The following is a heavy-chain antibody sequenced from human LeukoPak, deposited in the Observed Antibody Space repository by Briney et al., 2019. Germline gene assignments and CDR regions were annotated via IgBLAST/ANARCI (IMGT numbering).Heavy chain of an antibody. V-gene: IGHV1-18*01. J-gene: IGHJ5*02. Sequence: ASVKVSCKASGYTFTSYGISWVRQAPGQGLEWMGWISAYNGNTNYAQKLQGRVTMTTDTSTSTAYMELRSLRSDDTAVYYCARPNDYSNYEIDWFDPWGQGTLVTVSS. D-gene: IGHD4-4*01. CDR1: GYTFTSYG. CDR3: ARPNDYSNYEIDWFDP. CDR2: ISAYNGNT.